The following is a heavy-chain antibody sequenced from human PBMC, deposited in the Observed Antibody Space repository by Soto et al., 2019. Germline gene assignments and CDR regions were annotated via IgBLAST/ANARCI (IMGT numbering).Heavy chain of an antibody. Sequence: QSQTLSLTCAVYGGSFSGYYWSWIRQPPGKGLEWIGEINHSGSTNYNPSLKSRVTISVDTSKNQFSLKLSSVTAADTAVYYCARGIVPAAMTSAEGYYYMDVWGKGTTVTVSS. V-gene: IGHV4-34*01. J-gene: IGHJ6*03. CDR3: ARGIVPAAMTSAEGYYYMDV. D-gene: IGHD2-2*01. CDR1: GGSFSGYY. CDR2: INHSGST.